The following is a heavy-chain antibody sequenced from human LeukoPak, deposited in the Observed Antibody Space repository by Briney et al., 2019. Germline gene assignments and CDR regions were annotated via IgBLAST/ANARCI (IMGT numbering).Heavy chain of an antibody. CDR2: ITWDGGST. V-gene: IGHV3-43D*03. D-gene: IGHD3-9*01. CDR1: GFTFDDYA. CDR3: AKEKLKYFER. J-gene: IGHJ1*01. Sequence: GGSLRLSCAASGFTFDDYAMHWVRQAPWKGLEWVSLITWDGGSTFYADSVKGRFTISRDNSKNSLYLQMNSLRTEDTAFYYCAKEKLKYFERWGQGTLVTVSS.